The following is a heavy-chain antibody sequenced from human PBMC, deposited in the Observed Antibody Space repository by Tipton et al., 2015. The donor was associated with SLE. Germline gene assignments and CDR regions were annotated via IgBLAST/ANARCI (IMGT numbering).Heavy chain of an antibody. CDR2: IYHSGGT. V-gene: IGHV4-4*02. Sequence: TLSLTCAVSGGSIISNNWWSWVRQPPGTGLEWIGDIYHSGGTNYNPSLRSRVTISIDKSKKQFSLKLSSMTAADTAVYYSAGERQHLDGTENKFDIWGQGTLVTVAS. J-gene: IGHJ4*02. CDR3: AGERQHLDGTENKFDI. CDR1: GGSIISNNW. D-gene: IGHD6-13*01.